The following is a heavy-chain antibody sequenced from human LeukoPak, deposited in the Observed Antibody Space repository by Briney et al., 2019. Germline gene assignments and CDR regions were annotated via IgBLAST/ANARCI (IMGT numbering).Heavy chain of an antibody. CDR3: TTRSGDFWSGFVN. J-gene: IGHJ4*02. Sequence: ASVKVSCKVSGNSLSALSIQWVRQAPGKGLECRGDFDPEKAKMVYAQNFQGRVTMNEDTSTQTAYMDLSGLTSDDTAVYYCTTRSGDFWSGFVNWGQGSLVTVSS. D-gene: IGHD3-3*01. CDR2: FDPEKAKM. CDR1: GNSLSALS. V-gene: IGHV1-24*01.